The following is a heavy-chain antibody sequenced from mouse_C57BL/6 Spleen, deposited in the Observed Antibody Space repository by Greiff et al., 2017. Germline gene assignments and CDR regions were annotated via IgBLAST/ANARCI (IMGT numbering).Heavy chain of an antibody. Sequence: QVQLQQPGAELVMPGASVKLSCKASGYTFTSYWMHWVKQRPGQGLEWIGEIDPSDSYTNYNQKFKGKSTLTVDKSSSTAYMQLSSLTSEDSAVYYCARYQLRLRAMDYWGQGTSVTVSS. CDR2: IDPSDSYT. D-gene: IGHD3-2*02. J-gene: IGHJ4*01. V-gene: IGHV1-69*01. CDR1: GYTFTSYW. CDR3: ARYQLRLRAMDY.